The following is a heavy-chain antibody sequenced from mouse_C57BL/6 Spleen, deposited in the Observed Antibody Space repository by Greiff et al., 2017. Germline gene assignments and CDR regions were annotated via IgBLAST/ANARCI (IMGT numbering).Heavy chain of an antibody. CDR3: AREGDYDGGH. CDR1: GYSITSGYY. D-gene: IGHD2-4*01. V-gene: IGHV3-6*01. CDR2: ISYDGSN. Sequence: ESGPGLVKPSQSLSLTCSVTGYSITSGYYWNWIRQFPGNKLEWMGYISYDGSNNYNPSLKNRISITRDTSKNQFFLKLNSVTTEDTATYYCAREGDYDGGHWGQGTTLTVAS. J-gene: IGHJ2*01.